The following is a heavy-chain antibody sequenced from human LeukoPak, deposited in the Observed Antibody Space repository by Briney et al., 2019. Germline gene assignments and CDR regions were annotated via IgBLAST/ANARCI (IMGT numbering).Heavy chain of an antibody. CDR2: ISYDGSNK. CDR3: ARDRAGPDY. CDR1: GFTFDDYA. D-gene: IGHD6-19*01. J-gene: IGHJ4*02. Sequence: RSLRLSCAASGFTFDDYAMHWVRQAPGKGLEWVAVISYDGSNKYYADSVKGRFTISRDNSKNTLYLQMNSLRAEDTAVYYCARDRAGPDYWGQGTLVTVSS. V-gene: IGHV3-30*03.